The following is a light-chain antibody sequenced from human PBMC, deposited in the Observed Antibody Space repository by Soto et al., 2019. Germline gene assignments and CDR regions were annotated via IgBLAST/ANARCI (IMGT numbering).Light chain of an antibody. CDR2: WAS. V-gene: IGKV4-1*01. CDR3: QQYYRPWT. Sequence: DIVVTQSPDSLDVSLGERATINCKYSQSVLYSSNNKNYLAWYQQKPGQPPKLLIYWASTRESGVPDRFSGSGSGTDFTLTISSLQAEDVAVYYCQQYYRPWTFGQGTKVEIK. CDR1: QSVLYSSNNKNY. J-gene: IGKJ1*01.